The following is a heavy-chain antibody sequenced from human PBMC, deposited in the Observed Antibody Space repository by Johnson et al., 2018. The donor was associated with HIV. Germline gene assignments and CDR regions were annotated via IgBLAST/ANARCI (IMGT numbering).Heavy chain of an antibody. D-gene: IGHD6-13*01. Sequence: QVQLVESGGGVVQPGRSLRLSCEASGFTFRDYGMHWVRQAPGKGLEWVAVIWFDGITKYYSDSVKGRFTTSRDLSKNPRFLQMNSLRADDTAVYYCAKVAVATAAGGVGLNIWGPGTMVTVSS. J-gene: IGHJ3*02. CDR3: AKVAVATAAGGVGLNI. V-gene: IGHV3-33*06. CDR1: GFTFRDYG. CDR2: IWFDGITK.